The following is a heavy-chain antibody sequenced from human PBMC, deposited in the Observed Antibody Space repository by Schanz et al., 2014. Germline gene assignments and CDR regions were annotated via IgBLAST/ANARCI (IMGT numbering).Heavy chain of an antibody. CDR1: GFTFSAYA. CDR2: ISGSGGST. D-gene: IGHD3-22*01. V-gene: IGHV3-23*04. Sequence: GQLVESGGGVVQPGKSLRLSCAASGFTFSAYAMSWVRQAPGKGLEWVSAISGSGGSTYYADSVKGRFTISRDNSKNTLYLQMNSLRAEDTAVYYCARPPHDSSGYYPFDYWGQGTLVTVSS. CDR3: ARPPHDSSGYYPFDY. J-gene: IGHJ4*02.